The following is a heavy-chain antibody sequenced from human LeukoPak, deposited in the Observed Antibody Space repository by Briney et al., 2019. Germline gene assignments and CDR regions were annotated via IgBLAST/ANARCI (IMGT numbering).Heavy chain of an antibody. D-gene: IGHD3-9*01. CDR3: ARVLTGANRQLDY. CDR2: IKSDGSTT. Sequence: PGGSLRLSCAASGFTFSSHWMHWVRQPPGKGLVWVSRIKSDGSTTNYADSVKGRFTISRDNAKNTLYLQMESLRAEDTAVYYCARVLTGANRQLDYWGQGTLVTVSS. CDR1: GFTFSSHW. V-gene: IGHV3-74*01. J-gene: IGHJ4*02.